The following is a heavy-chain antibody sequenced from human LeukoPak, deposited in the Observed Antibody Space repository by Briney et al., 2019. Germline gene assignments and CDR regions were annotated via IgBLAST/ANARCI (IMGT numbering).Heavy chain of an antibody. CDR2: INPNSGGT. Sequence: ASVKVSCKASGYTFTGYYMHWVRQAPGQGLEWMGWINPNSGGTNYAQKFQGRVTMTRDTSISTAYMELSRLRSDDTAVYYRARVLMGIVATTIDYWGQGTLVTVSS. J-gene: IGHJ4*02. CDR3: ARVLMGIVATTIDY. D-gene: IGHD5-12*01. V-gene: IGHV1-2*02. CDR1: GYTFTGYY.